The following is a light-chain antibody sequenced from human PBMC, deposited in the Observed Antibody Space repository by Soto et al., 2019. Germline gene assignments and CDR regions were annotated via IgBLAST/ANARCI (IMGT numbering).Light chain of an antibody. J-gene: IGLJ3*02. CDR3: GTWHSNSKTHE. Sequence: QSALTQPPSASGSPGQSVTISCTGTKSDIGVYDFVSWYQHHPGKAPRLIIYEVVQRPSGVPDRFSGSKSGNTASLTVSGLQAADEADYYCGTWHSNSKTHEFGGGTKLTVL. V-gene: IGLV2-8*01. CDR2: EVV. CDR1: KSDIGVYDF.